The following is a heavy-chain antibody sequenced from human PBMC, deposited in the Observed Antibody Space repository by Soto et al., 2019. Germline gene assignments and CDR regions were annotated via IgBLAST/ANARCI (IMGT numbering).Heavy chain of an antibody. CDR1: GFTFSSYS. D-gene: IGHD1-26*01. CDR3: ARERGGTEYYFDY. CDR2: ISSSSSTI. Sequence: GGSLRLSCAASGFTFSSYSMNWVRQAPGKGLEWVSYISSSSSTIYYADSVKGRFTISRDNAKNLLYLQMNSLRDEDTAVYYCARERGGTEYYFDYWGQGTLVTVSS. V-gene: IGHV3-48*02. J-gene: IGHJ4*02.